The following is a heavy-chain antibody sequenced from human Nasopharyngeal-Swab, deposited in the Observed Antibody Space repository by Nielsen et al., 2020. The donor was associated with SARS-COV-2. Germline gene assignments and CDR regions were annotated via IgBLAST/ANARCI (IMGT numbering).Heavy chain of an antibody. Sequence: SETLSLTCTVSGGSISSYSWSWIRQSPGKGLEWIGYTHYRGSSNYNPSLKSRVTMPVDTSKNQVSLKLSSVTAADTAVYYCASLVEVPMIWGYWYIDLWGRGTLVTVSS. D-gene: IGHD3-16*01. CDR1: GGSISSYS. V-gene: IGHV4-59*13. J-gene: IGHJ2*01. CDR2: THYRGSS. CDR3: ASLVEVPMIWGYWYIDL.